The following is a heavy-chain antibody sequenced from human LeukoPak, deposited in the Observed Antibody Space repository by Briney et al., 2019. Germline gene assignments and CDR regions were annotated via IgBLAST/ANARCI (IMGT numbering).Heavy chain of an antibody. D-gene: IGHD6-19*01. CDR2: ISGSGGST. CDR1: GFTFSSYA. Sequence: GGSLRVSCAASGFTFSSYAMSWVRQAPEKGLEWVSSISGSGGSTNYADSVKGRFTISRDNSKNTLYLQMNSLRAEDTAVYYCAKRRSSGPNWYFDLWGRGTLVAASS. CDR3: AKRRSSGPNWYFDL. J-gene: IGHJ2*01. V-gene: IGHV3-23*01.